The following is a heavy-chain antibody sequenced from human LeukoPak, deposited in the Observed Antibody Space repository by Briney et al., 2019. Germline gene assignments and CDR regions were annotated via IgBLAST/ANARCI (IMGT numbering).Heavy chain of an antibody. V-gene: IGHV1-18*01. Sequence: ASVKVSCKASGYTFTSYGISWVRQAPGQGLEWMGWISAYNGNTNYAQKLQGRVTMTTDTSTSTAYMELRSLRSVDTAVYYCARDTYYYDSSGYFDYWGQGTLVTVSS. CDR2: ISAYNGNT. CDR3: ARDTYYYDSSGYFDY. CDR1: GYTFTSYG. J-gene: IGHJ4*02. D-gene: IGHD3-22*01.